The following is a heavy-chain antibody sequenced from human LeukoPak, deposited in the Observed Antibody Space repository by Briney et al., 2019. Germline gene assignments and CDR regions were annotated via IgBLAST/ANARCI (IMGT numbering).Heavy chain of an antibody. CDR3: ARGNSRSLLPYYFDY. D-gene: IGHD2-21*01. V-gene: IGHV1-69*13. CDR2: IIPIFGTA. CDR1: GGTFSSYA. J-gene: IGHJ4*02. Sequence: GASVKVSCKASGGTFSSYAISWVRQAPGQGLEWMGGIIPIFGTANYAQKFQGRVTITADESTSTAYMELSSLRSEDTAVYYCARGNSRSLLPYYFDYWGQGTLSPSPQ.